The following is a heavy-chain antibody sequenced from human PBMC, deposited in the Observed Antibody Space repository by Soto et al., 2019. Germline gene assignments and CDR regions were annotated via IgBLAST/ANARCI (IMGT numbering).Heavy chain of an antibody. CDR3: ARDRRMRWWWPGYNWFDP. V-gene: IGHV3-30-3*01. CDR1: GFTFSSYA. Sequence: QVQLVESGGGVVQPGRSLRLSCAASGFTFSSYAMHWVRQAPGKGLEWVAVISYDGSNKYYADSVKGRFTISRDNSKNTLELQMNSLRAEDTAVYYCARDRRMRWWWPGYNWFDPWGQGTLVTVSS. D-gene: IGHD2-21*01. CDR2: ISYDGSNK. J-gene: IGHJ5*02.